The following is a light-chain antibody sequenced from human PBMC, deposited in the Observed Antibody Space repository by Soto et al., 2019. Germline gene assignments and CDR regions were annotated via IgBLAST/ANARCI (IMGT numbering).Light chain of an antibody. CDR2: EVS. J-gene: IGLJ2*01. CDR1: SSDVGGHDF. CDR3: CSYTSSSSVV. V-gene: IGLV2-14*01. Sequence: QSALTQPPSASGSPGQSVIISCTGTSSDVGGHDFVSWYQQHPDKAPKLMIYEVSNRPSGVSSRFSGSKSGNTASLTISGLQAEDEADYYCCSYTSSSSVVFGGGTKLTVL.